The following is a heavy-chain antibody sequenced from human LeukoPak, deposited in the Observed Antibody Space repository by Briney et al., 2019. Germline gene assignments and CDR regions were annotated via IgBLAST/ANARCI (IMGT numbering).Heavy chain of an antibody. CDR3: ARLSTDLYYYYGMDV. D-gene: IGHD4-17*01. V-gene: IGHV4-59*01. J-gene: IGHJ6*02. CDR1: GGSISSYY. CDR2: IYYSGST. Sequence: SETLSLTCTVSGGSISSYYWSWIRQPPGKGLEWIGYIYYSGSTNYNPSLKSRVTISVDTSKNQFSLKLSSVTAADTAVYYCARLSTDLYYYYGMDVWGQGTTVTVS.